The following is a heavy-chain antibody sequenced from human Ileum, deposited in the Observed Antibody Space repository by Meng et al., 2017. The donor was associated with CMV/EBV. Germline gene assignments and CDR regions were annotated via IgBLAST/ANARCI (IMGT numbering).Heavy chain of an antibody. J-gene: IGHJ4*02. CDR1: GASVSSGDYY. Sequence: QVQLQESCPGLVKPSQTLSLTCNVSGASVSSGDYYWTWIRQPAGKGLQYIGRVYRTGSTNYNPSLKSRVTMFVDPSNNQFSLRLTSVTAADTAFYYCARMPYNWNYFDYWGQGTLVTVSS. CDR2: VYRTGST. V-gene: IGHV4-61*02. D-gene: IGHD1-20*01. CDR3: ARMPYNWNYFDY.